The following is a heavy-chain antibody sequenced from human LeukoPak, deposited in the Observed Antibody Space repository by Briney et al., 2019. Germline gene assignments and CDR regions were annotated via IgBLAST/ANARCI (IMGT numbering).Heavy chain of an antibody. Sequence: EASVNVSCKASGYTFTSYGISWVRQAPGQGLEWMGWISGYNGNTKYAQKLQGRVTMTIDTSTSTAYMELRSLRSDDTAVYYCARDSGGSGSYPSDYWGQGTLVTVSS. CDR3: ARDSGGSGSYPSDY. J-gene: IGHJ4*02. V-gene: IGHV1-18*01. CDR2: ISGYNGNT. CDR1: GYTFTSYG. D-gene: IGHD3-10*01.